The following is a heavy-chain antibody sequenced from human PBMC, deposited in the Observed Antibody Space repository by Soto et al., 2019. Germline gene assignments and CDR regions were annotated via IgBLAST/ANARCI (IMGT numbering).Heavy chain of an antibody. Sequence: QVQLVQSGAEVKKPGSSVRVSCKASGGTLNSYTISWVRQAPGQGLEWMGGIIPVFGTTDYAQKFQGRVTITADQSTGTAYLDLCSLRAEDTAIYYCSISNSYGRGDFWGQGNRVTVSS. CDR1: GGTLNSYT. V-gene: IGHV1-69*01. CDR3: SISNSYGRGDF. CDR2: IIPVFGTT. D-gene: IGHD4-17*01. J-gene: IGHJ4*02.